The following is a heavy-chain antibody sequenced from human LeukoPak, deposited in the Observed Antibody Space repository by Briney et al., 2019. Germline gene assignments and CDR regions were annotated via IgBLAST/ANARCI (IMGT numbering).Heavy chain of an antibody. V-gene: IGHV4-59*01. Sequence: SETLSLTCTVSGGSISTYYWSWIRQPPGKGLEWIGYIYYSGSTSYNPSLKSRVTISVDTSKNQFSLKLSSVTAADTAVYYCARGWYFDLWGRGTLVTVSS. CDR3: ARGWYFDL. CDR1: GGSISTYY. CDR2: IYYSGST. J-gene: IGHJ2*01.